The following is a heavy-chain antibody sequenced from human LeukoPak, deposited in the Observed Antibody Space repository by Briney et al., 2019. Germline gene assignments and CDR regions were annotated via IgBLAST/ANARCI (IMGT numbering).Heavy chain of an antibody. V-gene: IGHV1-2*02. D-gene: IGHD6-13*01. CDR3: ARAEKPSSSWYVYYYYYMDV. J-gene: IGHJ6*03. CDR2: INPNSGGT. Sequence: ASVKVSCRASGYTFTGYYMHWVRQAPGQGLEWMGWINPNSGGTNYAQKFQGRVTMTRDTSISTAYMELSRLRSDDTAVYYCARAEKPSSSWYVYYYYYMDVWGKGTTVTVSS. CDR1: GYTFTGYY.